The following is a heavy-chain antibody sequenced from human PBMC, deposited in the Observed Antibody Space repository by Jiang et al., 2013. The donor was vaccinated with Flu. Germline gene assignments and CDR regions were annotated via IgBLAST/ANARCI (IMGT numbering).Heavy chain of an antibody. CDR1: GFSLSTSGMC. CDR2: IDWDDDK. Sequence: KPTQTLTLTCTFSGFSLSTSGMCVSWIRQPPGKALEWLARIDWDDDKYYSTSLKTRLTISKDTSKNQVVLTMTNMDPVDTATYYCARIRYYDSSGDAFDIWGQGTMVTVSS. V-gene: IGHV2-70*11. J-gene: IGHJ3*02. CDR3: ARIRYYDSSGDAFDI. D-gene: IGHD3-22*01.